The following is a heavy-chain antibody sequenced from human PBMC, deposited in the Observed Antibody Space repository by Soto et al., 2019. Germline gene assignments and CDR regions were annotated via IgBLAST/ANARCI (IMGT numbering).Heavy chain of an antibody. CDR3: ARATTVTTAPNYFYYYYMDV. J-gene: IGHJ6*03. V-gene: IGHV1-18*01. D-gene: IGHD4-4*01. CDR1: GYTFISYD. Sequence: QVQLVQSGAEVKKPGASVKVSCKASGYTFISYDISWVRQAPGQGLEWMGWIRAYSANTNYAQNLQGRVTMTTDTSTSTAYMELRSLRSDDTAVYYCARATTVTTAPNYFYYYYMDVWGKGTTVTVSS. CDR2: IRAYSANT.